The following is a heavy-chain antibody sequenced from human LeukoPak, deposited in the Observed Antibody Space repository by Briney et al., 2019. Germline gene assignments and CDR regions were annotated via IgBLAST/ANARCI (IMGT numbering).Heavy chain of an antibody. CDR3: ATDSIITVRFGELSSFDY. CDR2: FDPEDGET. D-gene: IGHD3-10*01. V-gene: IGHV1-24*01. Sequence: ASLKVSCKVSGYTLTELSMHWVRQARGTGLEWMGGFDPEDGETIYAQKFQCRVTMTEDTSTDTAYMELSSLRSEDTAVYYCATDSIITVRFGELSSFDYWGQGTLVTVSS. J-gene: IGHJ4*02. CDR1: GYTLTELS.